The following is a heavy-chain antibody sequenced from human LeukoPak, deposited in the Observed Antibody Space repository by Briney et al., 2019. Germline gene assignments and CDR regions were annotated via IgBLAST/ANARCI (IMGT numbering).Heavy chain of an antibody. CDR3: ARGYYGSGSHCCHMDV. CDR1: VGSFSGYY. V-gene: IGHV4-34*01. Sequence: SETLSLTCADHVGSFSGYYWSWIRPPPGKGLEWIGEINHSGSTNYNSSLKSRITISVHTSKNQFSLKLTSVTDADTAVYYCARGYYGSGSHCCHMDVWGKGTTITVS. D-gene: IGHD3-10*01. J-gene: IGHJ6*03. CDR2: INHSGST.